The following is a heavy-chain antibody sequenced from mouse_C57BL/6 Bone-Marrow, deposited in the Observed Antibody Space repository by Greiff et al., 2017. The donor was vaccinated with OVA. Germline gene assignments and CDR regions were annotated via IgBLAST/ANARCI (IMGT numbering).Heavy chain of an antibody. V-gene: IGHV1-74*01. CDR2: IHPSDSDT. D-gene: IGHD2-14*01. CDR1: GYTFTSYW. J-gene: IGHJ2*01. CDR3: AIFGILRDDGGYYFDY. Sequence: VQLQQPGAELVKPGASVKVSCKASGYTFTSYWMHWVKQRPGQGLEWIGRIHPSDSDTNYNQKFKGKATLTVDKSSRTAYMQLSSLTSEDSAVYYCAIFGILRDDGGYYFDYWGQGTTLTVSS.